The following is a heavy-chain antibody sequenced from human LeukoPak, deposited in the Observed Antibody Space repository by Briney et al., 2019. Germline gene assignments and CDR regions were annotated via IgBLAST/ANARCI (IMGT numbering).Heavy chain of an antibody. CDR1: GYTFTSYY. D-gene: IGHD6-19*01. V-gene: IGHV1-46*01. CDR2: INPSGGST. J-gene: IGHJ1*01. CDR3: ARGSTGARPMYSSGWFSPTEYFQH. Sequence: ASVEVSCKASGYTFTSYYMHWVRQAPGQGLEWMGIINPSGGSTSYAQKFQGRVTMTRDTSTSTVYMELSSLRSEDTAVYYCARGSTGARPMYSSGWFSPTEYFQHWGQGTLVTVSS.